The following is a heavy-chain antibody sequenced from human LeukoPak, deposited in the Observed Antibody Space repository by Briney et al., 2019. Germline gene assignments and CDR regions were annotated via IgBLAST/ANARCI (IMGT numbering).Heavy chain of an antibody. CDR2: INPNSGGT. CDR1: GYTLTELS. CDR3: ARFDSRGPLPDY. Sequence: ASAKVSCKVSGYTLTELSMHWGRQAPGQGLEWMGWINPNSGGTKFAQNFQGRVTMASDTSISTAYMELRRLRSDDTAIYYCARFDSRGPLPDYWGQGTLVTVSS. V-gene: IGHV1-2*02. J-gene: IGHJ4*02. D-gene: IGHD3-22*01.